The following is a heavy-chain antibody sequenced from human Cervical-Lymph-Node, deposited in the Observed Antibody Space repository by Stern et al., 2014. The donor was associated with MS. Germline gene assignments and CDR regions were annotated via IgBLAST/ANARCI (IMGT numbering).Heavy chain of an antibody. D-gene: IGHD4-17*01. CDR1: GGTFRGYG. J-gene: IGHJ5*02. CDR3: ARGDYGDYNWFDP. CDR2: LIPLVGVA. Sequence: VQLGQSGAEVKKPGSSVHVSCKASGGTFRGYGITWVRQAPGQGLEWMGRLIPLVGVARYAPRFQGRVTITADKSMTTGYMELSSLTSDDTAVYYCARGDYGDYNWFDPWGLGTLVTVSS. V-gene: IGHV1-69*04.